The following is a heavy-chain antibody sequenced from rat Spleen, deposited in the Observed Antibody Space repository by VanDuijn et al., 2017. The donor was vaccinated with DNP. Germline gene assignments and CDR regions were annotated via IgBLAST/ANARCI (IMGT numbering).Heavy chain of an antibody. J-gene: IGHJ4*01. CDR2: IQSGGNT. V-gene: IGHV2-27*01. Sequence: QVQLKESGPGLVQPSQTLSLTCTVSGFSLTNYHVNWVRQPPGKGLEWMGRIQSGGNTDYNSALKSRLTISRDTSKSQVFLKMNSVQTEDTATYYCAGSPPYYAMDAWGQGTSVTVSS. CDR3: AGSPPYYAMDA. D-gene: IGHD1-12*01. CDR1: GFSLTNYH.